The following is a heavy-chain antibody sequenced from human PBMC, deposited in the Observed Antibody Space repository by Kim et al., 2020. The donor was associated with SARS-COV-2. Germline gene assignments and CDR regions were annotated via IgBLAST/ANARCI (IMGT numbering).Heavy chain of an antibody. D-gene: IGHD2-15*01. V-gene: IGHV3-11*03. CDR3: ARLITLPLILSGWFDP. CDR2: ISSSSSYT. J-gene: IGHJ5*02. Sequence: GGSLRLSCAASGFTFSDYYMSWIRQAPGKGLEWVSYISSSSSYTNYADSVKGRFTISRDNAKNSLYLQMNSLRAEDTAVYYCARLITLPLILSGWFDPWGQGTLVTVSS. CDR1: GFTFSDYY.